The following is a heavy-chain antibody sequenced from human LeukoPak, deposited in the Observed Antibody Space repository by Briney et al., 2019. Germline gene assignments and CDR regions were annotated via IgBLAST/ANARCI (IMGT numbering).Heavy chain of an antibody. CDR2: INHSGST. D-gene: IGHD3-16*02. CDR3: ARGLIMITFGGVIVLDGFDP. V-gene: IGHV4-34*01. Sequence: SETLSLTCAVYGGSFSGDYWSWIRQPPGKGLEWIGEINHSGSTNYNPSLKSRVTISVDTSKNQFSLKLSSVTAADTAVYYCARGLIMITFGGVIVLDGFDPWGQGTLVTVSS. J-gene: IGHJ5*02. CDR1: GGSFSGDY.